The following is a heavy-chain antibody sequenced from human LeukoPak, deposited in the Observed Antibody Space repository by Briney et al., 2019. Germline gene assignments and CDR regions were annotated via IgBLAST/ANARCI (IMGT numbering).Heavy chain of an antibody. Sequence: GGSLRLSCAASGFTFDDYGMSWVRQAPGKGLEWVFGINWNGGSTGYADSVKGRFTISRDNAKNSLYLQMNSLRAEDTALYHCARCYYGSGSLITGAFDIWGQGTMVTVSS. CDR2: INWNGGST. CDR3: ARCYYGSGSLITGAFDI. D-gene: IGHD3-10*01. CDR1: GFTFDDYG. J-gene: IGHJ3*02. V-gene: IGHV3-20*01.